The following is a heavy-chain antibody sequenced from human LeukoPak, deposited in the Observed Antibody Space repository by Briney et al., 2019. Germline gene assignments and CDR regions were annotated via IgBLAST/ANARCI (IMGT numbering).Heavy chain of an antibody. D-gene: IGHD1-26*01. CDR2: IRSKAYGGTT. CDR1: GFTFGDYA. J-gene: IGHJ4*02. CDR3: TREHSGSYYSFDY. Sequence: GRSLRLSCTASGFTFGDYAMSWVRQAPGKGLEWVGFIRSKAYGGTTEYAASVKGRFTISRGVSKSIAYLQMNSLKTEDTAVYYCTREHSGSYYSFDYWGQGTLVTVSS. V-gene: IGHV3-49*04.